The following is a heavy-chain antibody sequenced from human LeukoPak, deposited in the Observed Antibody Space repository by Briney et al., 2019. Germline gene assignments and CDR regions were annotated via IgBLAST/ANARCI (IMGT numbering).Heavy chain of an antibody. Sequence: GGSLRLSCAASGFPFSSYSMNWVGQALGKGLEWVASISSSSGYIYYADSVKGRFTISRDNAENSLYLPMNSLRAEDTAVYYCARANSHFWSGYYWNPFDYWRQGTIATVSS. CDR2: ISSSSGYI. CDR3: ARANSHFWSGYYWNPFDY. V-gene: IGHV3-21*03. D-gene: IGHD3-3*02. CDR1: GFPFSSYS. J-gene: IGHJ4*02.